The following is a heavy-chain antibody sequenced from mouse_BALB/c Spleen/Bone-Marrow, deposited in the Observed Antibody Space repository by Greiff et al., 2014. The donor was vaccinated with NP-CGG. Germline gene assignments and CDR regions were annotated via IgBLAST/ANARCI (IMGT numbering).Heavy chain of an antibody. CDR1: GFTFSDYG. V-gene: IGHV5-15*02. CDR2: ISNLAYSN. J-gene: IGHJ4*01. CDR3: AREGGAMDY. Sequence: EVQVVESGGGLVQPGGSRKLSCAASGFTFSDYGMAWVRQAPGKGPEWVAFISNLAYSNYYADTVTGRFTISRENAKNTLYLEMSSLRAEDTAMYYCAREGGAMDYWGQGTSVTVSS.